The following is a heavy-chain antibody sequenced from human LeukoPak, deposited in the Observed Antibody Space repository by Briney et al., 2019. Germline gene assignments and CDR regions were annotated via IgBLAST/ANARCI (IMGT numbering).Heavy chain of an antibody. J-gene: IGHJ4*02. Sequence: SETLSLNCTVSGGSISSYYWSWIRQPPGKGLEWIGYIYYSGSTNYNPSLKSRVTISVDTSKNQFSLKLSSVTAADTAVYYCARVIPAAGFFDYWGQGTLVTVSS. CDR1: GGSISSYY. CDR2: IYYSGST. CDR3: ARVIPAAGFFDY. D-gene: IGHD6-13*01. V-gene: IGHV4-59*08.